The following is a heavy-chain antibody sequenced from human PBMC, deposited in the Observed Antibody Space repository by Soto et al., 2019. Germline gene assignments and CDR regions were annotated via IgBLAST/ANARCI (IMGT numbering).Heavy chain of an antibody. CDR3: ARGQGAAIGDYYYHGMDV. D-gene: IGHD2-2*02. CDR2: IRSRANNFAT. CDR1: GFICSGSA. V-gene: IGHV3-73*01. J-gene: IGHJ6*02. Sequence: GGALRVSCAAPGFICSGSAIHWVRQASGKGLEWVGRIRSRANNFATSSAASVKGRFTFSRDDSKNTAYLQMNTLKPEDTAVYYCARGQGAAIGDYYYHGMDVWGQGTTVTVSS.